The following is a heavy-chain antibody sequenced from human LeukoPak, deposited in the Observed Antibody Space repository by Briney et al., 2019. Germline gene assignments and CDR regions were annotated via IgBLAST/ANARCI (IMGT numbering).Heavy chain of an antibody. V-gene: IGHV3-7*01. CDR2: IKQDGSEK. D-gene: IGHD3-3*01. CDR3: ARDTYYDFWSGYYTSDY. J-gene: IGHJ4*02. CDR1: GFTFSSYW. Sequence: GSLRLSCAASGFTFSSYWMSWVRRAPGKGLEWVANIKQDGSEKYYVDSVKGRFTISRDNAKNSLYLQMNSLRAEDTAVYYCARDTYYDFWSGYYTSDYWGQGTLVTVSS.